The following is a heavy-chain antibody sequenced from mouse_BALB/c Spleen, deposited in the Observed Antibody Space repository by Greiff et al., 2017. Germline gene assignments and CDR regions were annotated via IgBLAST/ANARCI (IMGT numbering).Heavy chain of an antibody. CDR2: IWGDGST. V-gene: IGHV2-6-7*01. D-gene: IGHD1-1*01. Sequence: QVQLKQSGPGLVAPSQSLSITCTVSGFSLTGYGVNWVRQPPGKGLEWLGMIWGDGSTDYNSALKSRLSISKDNSKSQVFLKMNSLQTDDTARYYCARDHGSSPAWLAYWGQGTLVTVSA. CDR1: GFSLTGYG. CDR3: ARDHGSSPAWLAY. J-gene: IGHJ3*01.